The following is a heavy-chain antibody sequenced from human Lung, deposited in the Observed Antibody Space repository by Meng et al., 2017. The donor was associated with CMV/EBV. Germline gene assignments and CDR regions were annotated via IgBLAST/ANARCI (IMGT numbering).Heavy chain of an antibody. CDR1: GYTFTTYD. V-gene: IGHV1-8*01. CDR2: MNPNSGNT. D-gene: IGHD2-15*01. Sequence: ASVNVSCKASGYTFTTYDINWVRQATGQGLEWMGWMNPNSGNTGYAQKFQGRVTMTRVTSISTAYMELSSLTSDDTAVYYCARTRIEVVPDGTKIKYYNYGMDVWGQGTTVTVSS. J-gene: IGHJ6*02. CDR3: ARTRIEVVPDGTKIKYYNYGMDV.